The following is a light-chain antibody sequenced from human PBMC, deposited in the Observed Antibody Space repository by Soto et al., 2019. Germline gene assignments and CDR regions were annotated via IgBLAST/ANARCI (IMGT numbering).Light chain of an antibody. CDR2: DAS. Sequence: EIVLTQSPATLSLSPGERATLSCRSSQSVSSNLAWYQQKPGQAPRLLIYDASNRATGIPARFSGSGSGTDFTLTISSLDPEDFAVYYCQRGDTFGQGTRLDIK. CDR3: QRGDT. J-gene: IGKJ5*01. V-gene: IGKV3-11*01. CDR1: QSVSSN.